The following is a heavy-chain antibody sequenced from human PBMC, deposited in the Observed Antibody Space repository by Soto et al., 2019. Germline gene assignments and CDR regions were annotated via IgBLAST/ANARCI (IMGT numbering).Heavy chain of an antibody. J-gene: IGHJ6*02. CDR3: ARRGDTHPSYYYGMDV. CDR2: IYYSGSI. Sequence: SETLSLTCTVSGGSISSGGYYWNWIRQHPGKGQEWIGFIYYSGSIYYNPSLRSRLTISLDTSKNQFSLRLTSVTAADTAVYYCARRGDTHPSYYYGMDVWGQGTTVTVSS. CDR1: GGSISSGGYY. V-gene: IGHV4-31*03. D-gene: IGHD5-18*01.